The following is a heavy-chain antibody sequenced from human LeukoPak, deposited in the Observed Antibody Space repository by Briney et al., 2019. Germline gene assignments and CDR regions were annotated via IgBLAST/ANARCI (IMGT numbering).Heavy chain of an antibody. J-gene: IGHJ4*02. V-gene: IGHV3-11*01. Sequence: PGGSLRLSCLASGFTFRDYYMTWLRQAPGKGPERISFISSRGTTTDYADSVKGRFTISRDNANSSLFLQMNSLRAEDTAVYYCARDRGSNNYFDHWGQGTLVTVSS. CDR3: ARDRGSNNYFDH. D-gene: IGHD2-2*01. CDR2: ISSRGTTT. CDR1: GFTFRDYY.